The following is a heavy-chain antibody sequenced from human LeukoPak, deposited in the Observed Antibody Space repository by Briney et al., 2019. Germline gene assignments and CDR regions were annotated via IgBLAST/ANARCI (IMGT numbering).Heavy chain of an antibody. J-gene: IGHJ4*02. V-gene: IGHV3-30*18. Sequence: GGSLRLSCAASGFTFSSYGMHWVRQAPGRGLEWVAVISYDGSNKYYADSVKGRFTISRDNSKNTLYLQMNSLRAEDTAVYYCAKETEWLVPVYWGQGTLVTVSS. CDR2: ISYDGSNK. CDR1: GFTFSSYG. D-gene: IGHD6-19*01. CDR3: AKETEWLVPVY.